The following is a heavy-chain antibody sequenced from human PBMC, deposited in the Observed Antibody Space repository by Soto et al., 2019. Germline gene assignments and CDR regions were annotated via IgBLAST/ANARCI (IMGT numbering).Heavy chain of an antibody. CDR1: GGSFSGYY. J-gene: IGHJ6*02. D-gene: IGHD3-9*01. Sequence: QVQLQQWGAGLLKPSETLSLTCAVYGGSFSGYYWSWIRQPPGKGLEWLGEITDSGSTNYNPSLKSRVTISVDKSKNHFSLKLSSVTAADTAVYYCARGGYYDILTGAYYYGMDVWGQGTTVTVSS. CDR2: ITDSGST. CDR3: ARGGYYDILTGAYYYGMDV. V-gene: IGHV4-34*01.